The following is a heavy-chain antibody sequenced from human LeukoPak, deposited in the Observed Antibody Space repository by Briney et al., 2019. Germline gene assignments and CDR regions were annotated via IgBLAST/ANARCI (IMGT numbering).Heavy chain of an antibody. CDR1: GGSFSGYY. V-gene: IGHV4-34*01. J-gene: IGHJ5*02. CDR2: INHSGST. CDR3: ARGGPRITIFGVVFRFDP. Sequence: PSETLSLTCAVYGGSFSGYYWSWIRQPPGKGLEWIGEINHSGSTNYNPSLKSRVTISVDTSKNQFSLKLSSVTAADTAVYYCARGGPRITIFGVVFRFDPWGQGTLVTVSS. D-gene: IGHD3-3*01.